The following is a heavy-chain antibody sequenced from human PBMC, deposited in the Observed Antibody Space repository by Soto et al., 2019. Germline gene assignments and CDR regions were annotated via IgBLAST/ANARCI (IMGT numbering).Heavy chain of an antibody. J-gene: IGHJ5*02. CDR3: ARVSPHCGAGIFCVWSDP. Sequence: SETLSLTCTVSGGSISSGDYYWSLIRQPPGKGLEWIGYIYYSGSTYYNPSLKSRVTISVDTSKNQFSLKLSSVTAADTAVYYFARVSPHCGAGIFCVWSDPWGKGTLVTV. CDR1: GGSISSGDYY. V-gene: IGHV4-30-4*01. D-gene: IGHD3-10*01. CDR2: IYYSGST.